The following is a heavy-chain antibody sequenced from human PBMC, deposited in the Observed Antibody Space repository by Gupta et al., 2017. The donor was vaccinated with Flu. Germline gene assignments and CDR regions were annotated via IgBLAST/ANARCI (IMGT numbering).Heavy chain of an antibody. CDR2: ISYRGDT. Sequence: QVQLQESDPGLVKPSQTLSLTCTVTGGSINTGGYFWSWIRQHPGEGLEWIGFISYRGDTSYNPSLQSRLAISVDTSKTQFSLNLTSVTAADTAVYYCAAKGGYGVNNYFGSWGQGILVTVSP. J-gene: IGHJ4*02. CDR3: AAKGGYGVNNYFGS. CDR1: GGSINTGGYF. D-gene: IGHD4-17*01. V-gene: IGHV4-31*03.